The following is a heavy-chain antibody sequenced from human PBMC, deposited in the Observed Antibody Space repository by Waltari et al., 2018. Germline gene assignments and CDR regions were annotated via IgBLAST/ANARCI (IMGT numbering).Heavy chain of an antibody. V-gene: IGHV3-48*04. D-gene: IGHD2-21*02. Sequence: EEQLVESGGGLIQPGGSLRLSCAASGFTFRSYGRSWVCQAPGKGLKWVSNSTTRVARHYDDSVRGRFIVSRDNAKSSLYLQMNSLRAEDTALYYCARGYCGGDCSSSARYVDIWGRGTLVSVSS. J-gene: IGHJ2*01. CDR2: NSTTRVAR. CDR3: ARGYCGGDCSSSARYVDI. CDR1: GFTFRSYG.